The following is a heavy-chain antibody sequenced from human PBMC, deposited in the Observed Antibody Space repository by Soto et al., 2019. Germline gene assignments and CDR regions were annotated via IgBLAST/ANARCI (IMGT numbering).Heavy chain of an antibody. CDR3: ARGAEYQLLSRDYFYGMDV. Sequence: QVQLVEAGGGVVQPGRSLRLSCGASGFTLNSHGMHWVRQAPGKGLEWVAVMSYAGSNNFYAESVKGRFTISRDNSKNPLYLQMNGLRREDTAVYYCARGAEYQLLSRDYFYGMDVWGQGTPVSVSS. J-gene: IGHJ6*02. V-gene: IGHV3-30*03. CDR2: MSYAGSNN. D-gene: IGHD2-2*01. CDR1: GFTLNSHG.